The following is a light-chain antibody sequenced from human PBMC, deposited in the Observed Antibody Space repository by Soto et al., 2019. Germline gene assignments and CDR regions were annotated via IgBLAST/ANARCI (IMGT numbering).Light chain of an antibody. CDR3: QQHGT. V-gene: IGKV3-20*01. Sequence: EIVLTQSPGTLSLSPGERATLSCRASRSLSSSYVVWYQQKPGQAPRHLIYAASRRATGIPDRFSGSGSATEYTLTLSRLQPEDFAVYYCQQHGTFGQGTKLEIK. CDR2: AAS. CDR1: RSLSSSY. J-gene: IGKJ2*01.